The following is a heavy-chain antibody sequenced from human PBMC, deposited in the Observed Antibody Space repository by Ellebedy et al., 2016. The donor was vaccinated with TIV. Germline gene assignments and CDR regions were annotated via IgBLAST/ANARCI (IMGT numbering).Heavy chain of an antibody. J-gene: IGHJ4*02. CDR2: ISAYYGST. D-gene: IGHD5-24*01. CDR3: VREMEASGTISFAY. Sequence: AASVKVSCKTSGYNFLDYGVSWVRQAPGQGLEWMGWISAYYGSTTYAQSLQGRVTLTRDTSTSTLYMELRSLRFDDTAVYYCVREMEASGTISFAYWGQGTLVTVSS. V-gene: IGHV1-18*01. CDR1: GYNFLDYG.